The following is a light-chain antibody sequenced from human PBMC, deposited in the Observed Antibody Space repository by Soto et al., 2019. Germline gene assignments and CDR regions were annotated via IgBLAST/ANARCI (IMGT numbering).Light chain of an antibody. CDR1: SSDVGYYDY. V-gene: IGLV2-8*01. CDR2: EVT. J-gene: IGLJ1*01. CDR3: ISYTVSRSYV. Sequence: SVLTQPPSASGFPGQSVTISCTGTSSDVGYYDYVSWYQQHPGKAPKLVIYEVTKRPSGVPDRVSASKSGNTASLTVSGLRAEDEADYYCISYTVSRSYVFGPGTKVTVL.